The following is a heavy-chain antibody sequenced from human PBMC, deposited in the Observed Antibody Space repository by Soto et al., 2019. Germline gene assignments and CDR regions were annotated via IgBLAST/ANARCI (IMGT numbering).Heavy chain of an antibody. CDR3: AKVAGAAPGVGFDR. V-gene: IGHV3-23*01. CDR2: ISGNGGYR. CDR1: GFTFSSYG. D-gene: IGHD2-15*01. J-gene: IGHJ5*02. Sequence: EVQLLESGGGLIQPGESLRLSCEASGFTFSSYGMSWVRQAPGKGLEWVSTISGNGGYRNYADSVKGRFTISRDDSKNMFYVQLNSLRVEDTAVYYCAKVAGAAPGVGFDRWGQGVLVTVSS.